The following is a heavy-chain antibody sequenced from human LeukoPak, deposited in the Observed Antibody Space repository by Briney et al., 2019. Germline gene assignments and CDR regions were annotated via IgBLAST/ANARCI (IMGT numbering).Heavy chain of an antibody. CDR1: GGTFSSYA. D-gene: IGHD1-26*01. V-gene: IGHV1-69*01. J-gene: IGHJ3*02. CDR3: ARDPPSWRELGREAFDI. CDR2: IIPIFGTA. Sequence: SVKVSCKASGGTFSSYAISWVRQAPGQGLEWMGGIIPIFGTANYAQKFQGRVTITAHESTSTAYMELSSLRSEDTAAYYCARDPPSWRELGREAFDIWGQGTMVTVSS.